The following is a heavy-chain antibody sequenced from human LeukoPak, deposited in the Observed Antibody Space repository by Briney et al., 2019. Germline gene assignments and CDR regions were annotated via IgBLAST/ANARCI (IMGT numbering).Heavy chain of an antibody. V-gene: IGHV3-74*01. Sequence: PGGSLRLTCAASGFTFNSYIMNWVRQAPGKGLVWVSRINSDGSSTSYADSVKGRFTISRDNAKNTLYLQMNSLRAEDTAVYYCARCSRGGWFDPWGQGTLVTVSS. D-gene: IGHD2-15*01. CDR2: INSDGSST. CDR1: GFTFNSYI. CDR3: ARCSRGGWFDP. J-gene: IGHJ5*02.